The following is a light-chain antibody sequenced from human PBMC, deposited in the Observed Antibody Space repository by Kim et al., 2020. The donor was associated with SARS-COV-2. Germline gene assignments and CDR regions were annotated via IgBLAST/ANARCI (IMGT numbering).Light chain of an antibody. J-gene: IGLJ2*01. Sequence: GKTVTIPCTRHSGSIDDNYVQWYQQRPGGVPTTVIYEDDQRPSGVSDRFSGSIDNSSNSASLTISGLRTEDEADYYCQSYNRDNVIFGGGTQLTVL. CDR1: SGSIDDNY. CDR3: QSYNRDNVI. V-gene: IGLV6-57*03. CDR2: EDD.